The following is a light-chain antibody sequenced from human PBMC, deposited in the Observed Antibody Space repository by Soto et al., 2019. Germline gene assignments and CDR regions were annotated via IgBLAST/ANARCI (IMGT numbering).Light chain of an antibody. Sequence: QSALAQPPSASGSPGQSVTISCTGSSSDIGAYNYVYWYQQHPGKAPKLIIYDVNQWPSGVPDRFSGSKSGNTASLTVSGLQAEDEAVYYCSSFAGGAHLVFGGGTKLTVL. CDR2: DVN. CDR3: SSFAGGAHLV. J-gene: IGLJ2*01. CDR1: SSDIGAYNY. V-gene: IGLV2-8*01.